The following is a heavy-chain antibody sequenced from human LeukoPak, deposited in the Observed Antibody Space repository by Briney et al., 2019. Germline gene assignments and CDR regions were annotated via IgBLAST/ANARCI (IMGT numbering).Heavy chain of an antibody. CDR1: GFTFDDYG. V-gene: IGHV3-23*03. J-gene: IGHJ4*02. D-gene: IGHD1-26*01. CDR2: IYSGVTT. CDR3: AKLREWELPDLFDY. Sequence: GGSLRLSCAASGFTFDDYGMSWVRQAPGKGLEWVSVIYSGVTTYYADSVKGRFTISRDNSKNTLYLQMNSLRAEDTAVYYCAKLREWELPDLFDYWGQGTLVTVSS.